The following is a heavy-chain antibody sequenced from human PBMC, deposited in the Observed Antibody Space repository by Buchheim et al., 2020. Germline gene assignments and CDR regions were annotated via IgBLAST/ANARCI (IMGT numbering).Heavy chain of an antibody. Sequence: QVQLQESGPGLVKPSETLSLTCSVSGGSIFTYYWSWIRQAPGKGLEWIGYMDGSGRSNYNPSLKSRVTISVDTSKNQFSLNLSSVTAADTAIYYCVKKRSDNWFDPWGQGTL. CDR1: GGSIFTYY. CDR3: VKKRSDNWFDP. V-gene: IGHV4-59*01. CDR2: MDGSGRS. J-gene: IGHJ5*02.